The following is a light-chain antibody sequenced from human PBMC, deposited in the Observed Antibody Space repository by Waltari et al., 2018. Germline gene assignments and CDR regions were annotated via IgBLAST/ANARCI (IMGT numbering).Light chain of an antibody. CDR2: LGS. V-gene: IGKV2-28*01. J-gene: IGKJ2*01. CDR1: QSLLHSNGYNY. CDR3: MQALQTPYA. Sequence: DIVMTQSPLSLSVTPGEPASTSCRSSQSLLHSNGYNYLDWYLQKPGQSPQPLIYLGSNRASGVPDRFSGSGSGTDFTLEISRVEAEDVGLYYCMQALQTPYAFGQGTKLEIK.